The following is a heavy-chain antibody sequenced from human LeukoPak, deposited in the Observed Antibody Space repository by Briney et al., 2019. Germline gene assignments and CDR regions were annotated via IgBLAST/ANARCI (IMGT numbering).Heavy chain of an antibody. V-gene: IGHV1-2*02. CDR3: ARDLSYYGSGNWFDP. Sequence: ASVKVSCKASGYTFTGYYMHWARQAPGQGLEWMGWINPNSGGTNYAQKFQGRVTMTRDTSISTAYMELSSLRAEDTAVYYCARDLSYYGSGNWFDPWGQGTLVTVSS. D-gene: IGHD3-10*01. J-gene: IGHJ5*02. CDR1: GYTFTGYY. CDR2: INPNSGGT.